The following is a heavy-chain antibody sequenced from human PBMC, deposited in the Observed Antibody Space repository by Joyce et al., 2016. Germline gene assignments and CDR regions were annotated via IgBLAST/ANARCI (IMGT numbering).Heavy chain of an antibody. D-gene: IGHD1-26*01. CDR1: GGTFSSYA. J-gene: IGHJ6*02. Sequence: QVRLVQSGAEVKKPGSSVKVSCKASGGTFSSYAISWVRQAPGQGPEWMGEIIPILETAKYAQKFQGRVTITADESTSTVYMELTSLRSEDTAVYYCARDRQWEPHLGYFGMDVWGQGTTVTVSS. V-gene: IGHV1-69*01. CDR3: ARDRQWEPHLGYFGMDV. CDR2: IIPILETA.